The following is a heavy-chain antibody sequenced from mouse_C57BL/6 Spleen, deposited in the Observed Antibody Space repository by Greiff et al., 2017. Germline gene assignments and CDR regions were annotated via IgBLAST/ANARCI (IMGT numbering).Heavy chain of an antibody. J-gene: IGHJ1*03. CDR3: AIYYGSSYGYFDV. CDR1: GYTFTSYT. Sequence: VQVVESGAELARPGASVKVSCKASGYTFTSYTMHWVKQRPGQGLEWIGYINPSSGYTKYNQKLKDKATLTADKSSSTAYMQLSSLTSEDSAVYYCAIYYGSSYGYFDVWGTGTTVTVSS. D-gene: IGHD1-1*01. CDR2: INPSSGYT. V-gene: IGHV1-4*01.